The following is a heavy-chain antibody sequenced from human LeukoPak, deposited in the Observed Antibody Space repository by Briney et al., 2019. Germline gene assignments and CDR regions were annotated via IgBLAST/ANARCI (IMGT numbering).Heavy chain of an antibody. CDR2: ISSSGSTI. V-gene: IGHV3-48*03. J-gene: IGHJ4*02. D-gene: IGHD6-19*01. Sequence: GGSLRLSCAASGFTSSSYEMNWVRQAPGKGLEWVSYISSSGSTIYYADSVKGRFTISRDNAKNSLYLQMNSLRAEDTAVYYCARGGQWLATPFDYWGQGTLVTVSS. CDR3: ARGGQWLATPFDY. CDR1: GFTSSSYE.